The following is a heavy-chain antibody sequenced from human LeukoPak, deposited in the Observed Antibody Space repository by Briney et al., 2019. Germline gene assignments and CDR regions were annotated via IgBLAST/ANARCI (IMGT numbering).Heavy chain of an antibody. D-gene: IGHD2/OR15-2a*01. J-gene: IGHJ4*02. Sequence: ASVKVSCKASGYTFTSYYMHWVRQAPGQGLEWMGIINPSGGSTSYAQKFQGRVTMTRDTSTSTVYMELSRLRSDDTAVYYCARDWFHAIDYWGQGTLVTVSS. CDR1: GYTFTSYY. CDR3: ARDWFHAIDY. V-gene: IGHV1-46*01. CDR2: INPSGGST.